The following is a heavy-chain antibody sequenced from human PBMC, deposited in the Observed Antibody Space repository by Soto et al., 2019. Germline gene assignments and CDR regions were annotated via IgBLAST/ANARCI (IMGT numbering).Heavy chain of an antibody. D-gene: IGHD3-16*02. Sequence: EVQLLESGGGLVQPGGSLRLSCAASGFTFSSYAMSWVRQAPGKGLEWVSAISGSGGSTYYADSVKGRFTISRDNSKNTLDLQMNSLRAEDTAVYYCAKGGRDYIWGSYRYNYYFDYWGQGTLVTVSS. V-gene: IGHV3-23*01. CDR3: AKGGRDYIWGSYRYNYYFDY. CDR2: ISGSGGST. J-gene: IGHJ4*02. CDR1: GFTFSSYA.